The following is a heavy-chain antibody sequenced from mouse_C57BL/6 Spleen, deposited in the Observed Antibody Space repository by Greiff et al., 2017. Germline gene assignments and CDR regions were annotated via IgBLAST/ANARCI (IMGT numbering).Heavy chain of an antibody. D-gene: IGHD2-1*01. CDR1: GYTFTSYW. Sequence: VQLQQPGAELVMPGASVKLSCKASGYTFTSYWMHWVKQRPGQGLEWIGEIDPSDSYTNYNQKFKGKSTLTVDKSSSTAYMQLSSLPSEDSAVYYCARSLLGYYFDYWGQGTTLPVSS. V-gene: IGHV1-69*01. CDR2: IDPSDSYT. J-gene: IGHJ2*01. CDR3: ARSLLGYYFDY.